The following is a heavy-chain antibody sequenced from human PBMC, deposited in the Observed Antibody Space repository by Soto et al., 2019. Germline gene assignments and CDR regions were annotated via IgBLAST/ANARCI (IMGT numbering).Heavy chain of an antibody. J-gene: IGHJ6*02. CDR1: GFTFSSYA. V-gene: IGHV3-23*01. CDR2: ISGSGGST. D-gene: IGHD6-19*01. Sequence: GGSLRLSCAASGFTFSSYAMSWVRQAPGKGLEWVSAISGSGGSTYYADSVKGRFTISRDNSKNTLYLQMNSLRAEDTAVYYCAKSRGGDSSGWYYYYYYGMDVWGQGTTVTVSS. CDR3: AKSRGGDSSGWYYYYYYGMDV.